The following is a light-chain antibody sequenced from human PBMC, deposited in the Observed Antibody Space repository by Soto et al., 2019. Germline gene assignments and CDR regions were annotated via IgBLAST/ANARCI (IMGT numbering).Light chain of an antibody. CDR3: QQYNNWPSWT. J-gene: IGKJ1*01. CDR2: GAS. V-gene: IGKV3-20*01. Sequence: EVVLTQSPGTLSLSPGERATLSCRASQSVSSSYLACYQQKPGQAPRLLIYGASSRATGIPDRFSGSGSGTEFTLTISSLQSEDFAVYYCQQYNNWPSWTFGQGTKVDIK. CDR1: QSVSSSY.